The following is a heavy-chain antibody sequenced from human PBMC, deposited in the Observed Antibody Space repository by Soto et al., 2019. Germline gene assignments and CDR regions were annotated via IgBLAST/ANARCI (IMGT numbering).Heavy chain of an antibody. D-gene: IGHD3-22*01. Sequence: RLSCEASGFTFRNYAMNWVRQAPGKGLDWVSGISVSGGSTYYSDSVKGRFTVSRDNSKNTVFLQMNSLRAEDTAVYFCAKGMYYYASSGYSRFDYSGQVTLVPICS. CDR3: AKGMYYYASSGYSRFDY. CDR1: GFTFRNYA. J-gene: IGHJ4*02. CDR2: ISVSGGST. V-gene: IGHV3-23*01.